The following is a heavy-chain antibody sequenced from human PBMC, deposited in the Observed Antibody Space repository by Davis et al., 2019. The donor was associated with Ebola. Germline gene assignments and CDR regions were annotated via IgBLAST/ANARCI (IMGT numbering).Heavy chain of an antibody. V-gene: IGHV4-4*02. CDR2: ISQSGST. D-gene: IGHD2-15*01. CDR3: ARGYCSGGSCYYGAYYYYGMDV. J-gene: IGHJ6*02. CDR1: GDSISSSNW. Sequence: MPSETLSLTCAVSGDSISSSNWWSWVRQPPGKGLEWIGEISQSGSTNYNPSLKSRVTVSVDKSKNQFSLRLSSVTAADTAVYYCARGYCSGGSCYYGAYYYYGMDVWGQGTTVTVSS.